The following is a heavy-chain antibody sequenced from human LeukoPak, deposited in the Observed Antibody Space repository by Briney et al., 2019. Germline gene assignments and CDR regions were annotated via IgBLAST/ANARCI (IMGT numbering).Heavy chain of an antibody. CDR3: ARDLSSTANWEFDY. V-gene: IGHV1-2*06. D-gene: IGHD7-27*01. CDR1: GYTFIDYF. J-gene: IGHJ4*02. CDR2: LNPNNGYT. Sequence: APVKVSCKTSGYTFIDYFIHWVRQAPGQGLEWMGRLNPNNGYTFYTEEFQGRVTMTSDTSISTAYMELTSLTSDDTALYYCARDLSSTANWEFDYWGQGTLVTVSS.